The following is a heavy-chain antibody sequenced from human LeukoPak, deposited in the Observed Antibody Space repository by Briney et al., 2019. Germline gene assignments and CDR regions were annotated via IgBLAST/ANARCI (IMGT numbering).Heavy chain of an antibody. CDR2: MSPNSGNT. V-gene: IGHV1-8*01. CDR3: ARDAFGVDKSPF. D-gene: IGHD3-3*01. CDR1: RYTFSNYD. Sequence: ASVKVSCKASRYTFSNYDINWVRQATGQGLEWMGWMSPNSGNTGYAQKFQGRVTMTRNTSISTAYMELTSLGAEDTAVYYCARDAFGVDKSPFWGQGTLVTVSS. J-gene: IGHJ4*02.